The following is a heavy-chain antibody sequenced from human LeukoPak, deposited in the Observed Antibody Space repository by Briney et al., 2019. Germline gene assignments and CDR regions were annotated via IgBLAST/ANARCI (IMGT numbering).Heavy chain of an antibody. V-gene: IGHV1-24*01. CDR2: FDPEDGET. J-gene: IGHJ4*02. Sequence: ASVTVSCKVSGYTLTELSMHWVRQAPGKGLEWMGGFDPEDGETIYAQKFQGRVTMTEDTSTDTAYMELSSLRSEDTAVYYCATGGDSWYYFDYWGQGTLVTVSS. CDR3: ATGGDSWYYFDY. D-gene: IGHD6-13*01. CDR1: GYTLTELS.